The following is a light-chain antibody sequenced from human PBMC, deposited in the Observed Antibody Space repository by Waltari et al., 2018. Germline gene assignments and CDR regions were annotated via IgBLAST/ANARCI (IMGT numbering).Light chain of an antibody. V-gene: IGLV2-23*02. CDR2: EVT. J-gene: IGLJ1*01. CDR1: NSDVGGFNL. CDR3: CSSAGSSTYV. Sequence: ASVSGSPGQSITISCTGSNSDVGGFNLVSWYQQYPDKAPKLMIYEVTKRPSGVSSRFSGSKSGNTASLTISGLQAEDEADYYCCSSAGSSTYVFGIGTKVTVL.